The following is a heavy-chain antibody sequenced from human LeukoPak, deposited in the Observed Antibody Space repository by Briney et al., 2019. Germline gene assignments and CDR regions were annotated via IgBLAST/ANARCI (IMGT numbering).Heavy chain of an antibody. J-gene: IGHJ5*02. CDR1: GGTFSSYA. D-gene: IGHD4-23*01. V-gene: IGHV1-69*04. Sequence: SVKLSCKASGGTFSSYAISWVRHAPGQGLEWMGRIVPIFGIANYAQKFQGRVTITADKSTSTAYMELSSLRSEDTAVYYCARDFEDDDYVGPRWFDPWGQGTLVTVSS. CDR2: IVPIFGIA. CDR3: ARDFEDDDYVGPRWFDP.